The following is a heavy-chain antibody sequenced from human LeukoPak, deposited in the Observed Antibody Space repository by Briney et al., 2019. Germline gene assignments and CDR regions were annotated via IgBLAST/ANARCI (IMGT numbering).Heavy chain of an antibody. CDR2: ISAYNGNT. Sequence: RASVKVSCKASGYTFTSYGISWVRQAPGQGLEWMGWISAYNGNTNYAQKLQGRVTMTTDTSTSTDYMELRSLRSDDTAVYYCARDSSGWYSPSGYWGQGTLVTVSS. CDR1: GYTFTSYG. D-gene: IGHD6-19*01. J-gene: IGHJ4*02. V-gene: IGHV1-18*01. CDR3: ARDSSGWYSPSGY.